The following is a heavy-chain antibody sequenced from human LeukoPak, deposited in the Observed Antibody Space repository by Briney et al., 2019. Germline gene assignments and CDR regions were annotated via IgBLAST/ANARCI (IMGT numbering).Heavy chain of an antibody. CDR3: ARVGLPDTAMVTYYYYYYMDV. CDR1: GYTFTGYY. CDR2: INPNSGGT. D-gene: IGHD5-18*01. J-gene: IGHJ6*03. Sequence: VASVKVSCKASGYTFTGYYMHWVRQAPGQGLEWMGWINPNSGGTNYAQKFQGRVTMTRDTSISTAYMELSRLRSDDTAVYYCARVGLPDTAMVTYYYYYYMDVWGKGTTVTVSS. V-gene: IGHV1-2*02.